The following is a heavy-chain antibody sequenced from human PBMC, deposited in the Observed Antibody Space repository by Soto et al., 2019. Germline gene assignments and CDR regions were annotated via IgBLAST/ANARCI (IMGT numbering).Heavy chain of an antibody. CDR2: VYHNGRT. CDR3: AREDRISAPGGIWFQA. J-gene: IGHJ1*01. Sequence: PSETLSLTCSFSVGSIDNYYWSCIRHAPGEGLEWIGYVYHNGRTSYNPSLKSRVSISVDRSKNQFSLNLSSVTAADTAVYYCAREDRISAPGGIWFQAWGQATLVTLSS. D-gene: IGHD6-13*01. CDR1: VGSIDNYY. V-gene: IGHV4-59*01.